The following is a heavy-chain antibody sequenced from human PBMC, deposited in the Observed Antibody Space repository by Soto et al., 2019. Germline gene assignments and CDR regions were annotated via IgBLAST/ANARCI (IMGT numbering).Heavy chain of an antibody. CDR2: IIPILGIA. V-gene: IGHV1-69*02. J-gene: IGHJ4*02. D-gene: IGHD3-22*01. CDR1: GGTFSSYT. CDR3: ASSRANYYDSSGPSDY. Sequence: QVQLVQSGAEVKKPGSSVKVSCKASGGTFSSYTISWVRQAPGQGLEWMGRIIPILGIANYAQKFQGRVTSTADKSTSTAYMELSSLRSEDTAVYYCASSRANYYDSSGPSDYWGQGTLVTVSS.